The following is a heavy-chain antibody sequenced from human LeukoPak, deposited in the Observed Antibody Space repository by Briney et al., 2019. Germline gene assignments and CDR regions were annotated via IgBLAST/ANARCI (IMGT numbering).Heavy chain of an antibody. Sequence: PGGSLRLSCAASGFAFSTYGMQWVRQAPGKGLEWVAVISYDGSNKYYADSVKGRFTISKDNSKNTLYLQMNSLRAEDTAVYYCAKLTVTTDFDYWGQGTLVTVSS. V-gene: IGHV3-30*18. CDR3: AKLTVTTDFDY. CDR2: ISYDGSNK. D-gene: IGHD4-17*01. J-gene: IGHJ4*02. CDR1: GFAFSTYG.